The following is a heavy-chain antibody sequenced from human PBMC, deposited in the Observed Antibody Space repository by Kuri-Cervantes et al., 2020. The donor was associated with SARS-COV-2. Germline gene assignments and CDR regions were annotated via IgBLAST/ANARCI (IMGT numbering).Heavy chain of an antibody. CDR3: ARATGYYDSSGYYVDY. CDR2: ISPIFGKA. D-gene: IGHD3-22*01. J-gene: IGHJ4*02. V-gene: IGHV1-69*13. Sequence: SVKVSCKASGGNFSNYAITWVRQAPGPGLEWVGGISPIFGKAKYAQKFQGRVTISADESTSTAYMELRSLRSDDTAVYYCARATGYYDSSGYYVDYWGQGTLVTVSS. CDR1: GGNFSNYA.